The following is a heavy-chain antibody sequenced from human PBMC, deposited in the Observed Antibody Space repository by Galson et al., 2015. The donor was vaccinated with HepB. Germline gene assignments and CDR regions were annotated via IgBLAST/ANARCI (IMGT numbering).Heavy chain of an antibody. V-gene: IGHV3-33*01. J-gene: IGHJ6*02. Sequence: SLRLSCAASGFTLSNYGTHWVRQAPGKGLEWVAIIWSDGINKYYADSVKGRFTISRDNSKNTLYLQMNSLRVEDTAVYYCASFYGSGHIDLWGDYYYGMDVWGQGTTVTVSS. CDR1: GFTLSNYG. D-gene: IGHD3-10*01. CDR2: IWSDGINK. CDR3: ASFYGSGHIDLWGDYYYGMDV.